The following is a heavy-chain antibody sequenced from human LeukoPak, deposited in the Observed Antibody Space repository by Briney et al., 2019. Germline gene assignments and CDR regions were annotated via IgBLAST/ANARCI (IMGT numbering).Heavy chain of an antibody. D-gene: IGHD3-22*01. J-gene: IGHJ4*02. V-gene: IGHV4-59*11. CDR2: IYYSGST. CDR3: ARGSGYSDY. CDR1: GDSTSSHP. Sequence: SDTPSLTCTASGDSTSSHPWSWNRPPSRTALEWIGYIYYSGSTNYNPSLKSRVTISVDTSKNQFSLKLSSVTAADTAVYYCARGSGYSDYWGQGTLVTVSS.